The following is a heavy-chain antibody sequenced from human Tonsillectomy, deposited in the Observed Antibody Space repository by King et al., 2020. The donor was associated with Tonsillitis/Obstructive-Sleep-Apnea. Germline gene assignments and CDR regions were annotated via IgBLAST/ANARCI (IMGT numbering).Heavy chain of an antibody. V-gene: IGHV4-39*01. CDR1: GGSISRSSNY. CDR3: ARLTPAHFNYYMDV. CDR2: MYYRGST. D-gene: IGHD3-3*02. Sequence: LQLQESGPGLVKPSETLSLTCTVSGGSISRSSNYWGWIRQPPGKGLEWIGNMYYRGSTHYNTSLKSRVTISVDTSKNQISLKVNSVTAADTAVYYCARLTPAHFNYYMDVWGKGTTVTVSS. J-gene: IGHJ6*03.